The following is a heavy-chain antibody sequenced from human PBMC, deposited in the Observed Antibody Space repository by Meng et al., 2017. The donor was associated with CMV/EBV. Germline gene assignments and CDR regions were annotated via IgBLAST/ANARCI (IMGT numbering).Heavy chain of an antibody. CDR3: AREAAAGAPDY. V-gene: IGHV3-74*01. J-gene: IGHJ4*02. Sequence: GESLKISCAASGFTFSSYWMHWVRQAPGKGLVWVSRINSDGISTSYADSVKGRFTISRDNAKNTLYLQMNSLRAEDTAVYYCAREAAAGAPDYWGQGTLVTVSS. CDR1: GFTFSSYW. CDR2: INSDGIST. D-gene: IGHD6-13*01.